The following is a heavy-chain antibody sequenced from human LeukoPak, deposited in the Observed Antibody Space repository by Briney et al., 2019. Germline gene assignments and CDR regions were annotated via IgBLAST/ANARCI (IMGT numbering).Heavy chain of an antibody. CDR1: GFTFSSYE. Sequence: GGSLRLSCAASGFTFSSYEMNWVRQAPGKGLEWVSYISSSGSTIYYADSVKGRFTISRDNAENSLYLQMNSLRAEDTAVYYCASLYSGSYWGGDYWGQGTLVTVSS. CDR2: ISSSGSTI. V-gene: IGHV3-48*03. CDR3: ASLYSGSYWGGDY. J-gene: IGHJ4*02. D-gene: IGHD1-26*01.